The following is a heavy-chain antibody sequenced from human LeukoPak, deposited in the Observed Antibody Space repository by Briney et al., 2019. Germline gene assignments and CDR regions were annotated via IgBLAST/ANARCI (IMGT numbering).Heavy chain of an antibody. J-gene: IGHJ4*02. CDR2: ISYDGSNK. D-gene: IGHD6-19*01. V-gene: IGHV3-30-3*01. CDR3: ARVWVAVAGGDY. Sequence: PGGSLRLSCAASGFTLSSYAMHWVRQAPGKGLEWVAVISYDGSNKYYADSVKGRFTISRDNSKNTLYLQMNSLRAEDTAVYYCARVWVAVAGGDYWGQGTLVTVSS. CDR1: GFTLSSYA.